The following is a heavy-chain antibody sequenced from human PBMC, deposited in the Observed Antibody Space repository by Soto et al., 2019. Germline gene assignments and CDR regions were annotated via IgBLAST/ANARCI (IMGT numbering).Heavy chain of an antibody. Sequence: SETLYITSTVSRDSVNNSNYYWGWIRQCPGKGLEWIGSVYYRGRSYSKSSVKSRVTISVDTSKNQFSLNLNSVTASDTAVYYCVSQRTSVLTQAYFDYWGPGALVTVSS. CDR1: RDSVNNSNYY. V-gene: IGHV4-39*01. CDR3: VSQRTSVLTQAYFDY. J-gene: IGHJ4*02. D-gene: IGHD2-8*01. CDR2: VYYRGRS.